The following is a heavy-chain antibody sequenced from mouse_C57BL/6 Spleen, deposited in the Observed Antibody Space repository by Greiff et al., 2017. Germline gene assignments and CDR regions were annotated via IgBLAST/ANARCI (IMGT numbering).Heavy chain of an antibody. CDR3: ARGGYYGSSHFDY. D-gene: IGHD1-1*01. J-gene: IGHJ2*01. CDR1: GYTFTSYW. Sequence: QVQLKQPGAELAKPGASVKLSCKASGYTFTSYWMQWVKQRPGQGLEWIGEIDPSDSYTNYNQKFKGKATLTVDTSSSTAYMQLSSLTSEDSAVYYCARGGYYGSSHFDYWGQGTTLTVSS. CDR2: IDPSDSYT. V-gene: IGHV1-50*01.